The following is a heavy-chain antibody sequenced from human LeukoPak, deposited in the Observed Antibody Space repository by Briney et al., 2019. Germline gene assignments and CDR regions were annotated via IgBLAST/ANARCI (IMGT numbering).Heavy chain of an antibody. CDR3: VRSLDY. CDR2: IAGSDGFT. Sequence: GGSLRLSCAASGFPFSSYAMNWVRQAPGKGLEWVSVIAGSDGFTQYADSVKGRFTISRDNSKDTVYLQMNRLRVEDTALYYCVRSLDYWGQGTLVTVSS. CDR1: GFPFSSYA. V-gene: IGHV3-23*01. J-gene: IGHJ4*02.